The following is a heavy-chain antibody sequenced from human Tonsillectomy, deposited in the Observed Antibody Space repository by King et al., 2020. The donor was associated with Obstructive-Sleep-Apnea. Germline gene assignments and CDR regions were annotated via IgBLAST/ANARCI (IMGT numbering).Heavy chain of an antibody. CDR3: ARRSAWRGQDV. Sequence: VQLQESGPGLVKPSQTLSLICAVSGDSIRSGAYSWSWIRQPPGKGLEWIGYTDDSENTYYNPSLKGRVRISVETPKHQFSLKLTSVTAADTAVYYCARRSAWRGQDVWGQGITVTVSS. CDR2: TDDSENT. D-gene: IGHD6-25*01. CDR1: GDSIRSGAYS. V-gene: IGHV4-30-4*07. J-gene: IGHJ6*02.